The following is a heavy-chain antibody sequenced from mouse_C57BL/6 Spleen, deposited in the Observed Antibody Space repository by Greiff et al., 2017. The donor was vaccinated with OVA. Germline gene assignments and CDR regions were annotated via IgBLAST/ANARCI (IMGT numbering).Heavy chain of an antibody. CDR3: ARGDKHWYFDV. J-gene: IGHJ1*03. CDR1: GFTFSDYG. CDR2: LSSGSSTI. Sequence: EVKLMESGGGLVKPGGSLKLSCAASGFTFSDYGMHWVRQAPEKGLEWVAYLSSGSSTIYYAATVKGRFTISRDNAKNTLFLQRTSLRSEDTAMYYCARGDKHWYFDVWGTGTTVTVSS. V-gene: IGHV5-17*01.